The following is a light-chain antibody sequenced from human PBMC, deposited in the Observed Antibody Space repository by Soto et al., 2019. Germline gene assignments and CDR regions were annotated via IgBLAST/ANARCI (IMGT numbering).Light chain of an antibody. CDR1: SSDVGAYNY. V-gene: IGLV2-8*01. Sequence: QSALTQPPSASGSPGQSVTISCTGTSSDVGAYNYVSWYQQHPGKAPNLMIYDVSKRPSGVPDRFSGSKSVNTASLTVPGLQDDDEADFYCISYARSSIWVFAGGTKLTVL. CDR3: ISYARSSIWV. CDR2: DVS. J-gene: IGLJ3*02.